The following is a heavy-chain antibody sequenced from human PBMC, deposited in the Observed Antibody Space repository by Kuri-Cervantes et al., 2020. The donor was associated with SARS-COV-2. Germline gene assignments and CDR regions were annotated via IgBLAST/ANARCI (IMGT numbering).Heavy chain of an antibody. D-gene: IGHD5-24*01. CDR3: AKTSGYNYYFAY. J-gene: IGHJ4*02. V-gene: IGHV3-23*01. CDR2: MSGSGAST. CDR1: GFSFSTNV. Sequence: GGSLRLSCAASGFSFSTNVMAWVRQAPGKDLEWVSTMSGSGASTHYADSVKGRFTISRDNSKNMLYLQMYSLRAEDTAVYYCAKTSGYNYYFAYWGQGSLVTVSS.